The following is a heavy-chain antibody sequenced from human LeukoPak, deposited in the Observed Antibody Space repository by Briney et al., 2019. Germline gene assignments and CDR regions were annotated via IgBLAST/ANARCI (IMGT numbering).Heavy chain of an antibody. CDR3: ARGRVSSSTWYSTYYYYFYMDV. CDR1: DDSITIYY. D-gene: IGHD6-13*01. Sequence: SETLSLTCTVSDDSITIYYWSWLRQPPGKGLEWIGYIYHTGITNYNPSLNSRVTISRETSKKHFSLEVRYATAADAAVYFCARGRVSSSTWYSTYYYYFYMDVWGKGTTVTVS. V-gene: IGHV4-59*01. J-gene: IGHJ6*03. CDR2: IYHTGIT.